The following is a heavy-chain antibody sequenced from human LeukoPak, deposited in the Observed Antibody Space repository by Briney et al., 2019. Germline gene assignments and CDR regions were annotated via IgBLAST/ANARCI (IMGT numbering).Heavy chain of an antibody. D-gene: IGHD3-9*01. Sequence: SDTLSLTCAVDGESFSAYYWSWIRQPPGKGLELIGDINHSGSTNYNPSLKSRVTISVDTSKNQFSLKLSSVTAADTAVYYSASRIIGPYYDIFTGYYVQHWGQGTLVTVSS. CDR3: ASRIIGPYYDIFTGYYVQH. J-gene: IGHJ1*01. CDR2: INHSGST. CDR1: GESFSAYY. V-gene: IGHV4-34*01.